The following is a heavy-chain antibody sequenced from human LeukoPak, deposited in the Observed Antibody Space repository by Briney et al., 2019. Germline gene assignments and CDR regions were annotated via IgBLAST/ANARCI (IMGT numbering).Heavy chain of an antibody. CDR1: GYTFTSYH. CDR3: ARNMDSSGYYYLWGVQDCFDY. V-gene: IGHV1-46*01. CDR2: INPSGCST. Sequence: ASLKVSCQASGYTFTSYHMHWVRQTPGQGLEWMGIINPSGCSTSYAQKFQGRDTMNSDRSTSTVYIELTSLRSEDTDVYYCARNMDSSGYYYLWGVQDCFDYWGQGTLVTVSS. D-gene: IGHD3-22*01. J-gene: IGHJ4*02.